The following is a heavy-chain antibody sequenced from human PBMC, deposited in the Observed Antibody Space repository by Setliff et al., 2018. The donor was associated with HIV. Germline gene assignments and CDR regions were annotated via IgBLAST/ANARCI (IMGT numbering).Heavy chain of an antibody. CDR3: ARGLGRGSGTYYNPPGY. CDR1: GDSTSSSSSY. Sequence: SETLSLTCTVSGDSTSSSSSYWGWIRQPPGKGLEWIGSIYYSGSTYYNPSLKSRVTISVDTSKNQFSLKLNSVTAADTAVYFCARGLGRGSGTYYNPPGYWGPGTLVTVSS. J-gene: IGHJ4*02. CDR2: IYYSGST. V-gene: IGHV4-39*01. D-gene: IGHD3-10*01.